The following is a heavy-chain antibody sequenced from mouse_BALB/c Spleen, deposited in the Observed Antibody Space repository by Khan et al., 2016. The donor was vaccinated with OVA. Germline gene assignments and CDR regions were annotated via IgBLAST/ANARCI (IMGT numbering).Heavy chain of an antibody. D-gene: IGHD1-1*01. V-gene: IGHV5-17*02. CDR1: GFTFSSFG. CDR2: ISSGSSTI. Sequence: EVKLMESGGGLVQPGGSRKLSCAASGFTFSSFGMHWVRQAPEKGLEWVAYISSGSSTIYYADTVKGRFTISRDNTKNTLFLQMTSLRSEDTAMYYCASHYYGKNYFDYWGQGTTLTVSS. J-gene: IGHJ2*01. CDR3: ASHYYGKNYFDY.